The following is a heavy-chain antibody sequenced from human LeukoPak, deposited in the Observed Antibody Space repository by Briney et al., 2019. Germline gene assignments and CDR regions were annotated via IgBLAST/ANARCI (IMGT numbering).Heavy chain of an antibody. J-gene: IGHJ4*02. CDR3: AIGARGVIIGGFDY. CDR2: IRYDGSNK. V-gene: IGHV3-30*02. Sequence: GGSLRLSCAASGFTFSSYAMHWVRQAPGKGLEWVAFIRYDGSNKYYADSVKGRFTISRDNSKNTLYLQMNSLRAEDTAVYYCAIGARGVIIGGFDYWGQGTLVTVSS. D-gene: IGHD3-10*01. CDR1: GFTFSSYA.